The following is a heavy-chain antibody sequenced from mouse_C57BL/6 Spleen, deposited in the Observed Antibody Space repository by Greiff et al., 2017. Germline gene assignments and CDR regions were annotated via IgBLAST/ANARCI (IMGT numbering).Heavy chain of an antibody. CDR1: GYTFTDYY. J-gene: IGHJ3*01. CDR3: ARSLTAYYSNVAGFAY. Sequence: VKLMESGPELVKPGASVKISCKASGYTFTDYYINWVKQRPGQGLEWIGWIFPGSGSTYYNEKFKGKATLTVDKSSSTAYMLLSSLTSEDSAVYFCARSLTAYYSNVAGFAYWGQGTLVTVSA. CDR2: IFPGSGST. V-gene: IGHV1-75*01. D-gene: IGHD2-5*01.